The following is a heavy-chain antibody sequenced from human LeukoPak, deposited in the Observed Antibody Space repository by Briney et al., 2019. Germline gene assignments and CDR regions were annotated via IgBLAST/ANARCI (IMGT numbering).Heavy chain of an antibody. V-gene: IGHV4-59*08. CDR1: GGSISSYY. Sequence: SETLSLTCTVSGGSISSYYWSWIRQPPGKGLEWIGYIYYSESTNYNPSLKSRVTISVDTSKNQFSLKLSSVTAADTAVYYCARVLGYCSSTSCLWAFDIWGQGTMVTVSS. CDR3: ARVLGYCSSTSCLWAFDI. J-gene: IGHJ3*02. CDR2: IYYSEST. D-gene: IGHD2-2*01.